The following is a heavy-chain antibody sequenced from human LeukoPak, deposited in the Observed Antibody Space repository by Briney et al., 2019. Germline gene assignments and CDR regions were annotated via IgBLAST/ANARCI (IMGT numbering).Heavy chain of an antibody. CDR1: GFTFSSYG. Sequence: GGSLRLSCAASGFTFSSYGMHWVRQAPGKGLEWVAVISYDGSNKYYADSVKGRFTISRDNSKNTLYLQMNSLRAEDTAVYYCAKDYYYDSSGYPNDAFDIWGQGTMVTVSS. CDR3: AKDYYYDSSGYPNDAFDI. CDR2: ISYDGSNK. J-gene: IGHJ3*02. V-gene: IGHV3-30*18. D-gene: IGHD3-22*01.